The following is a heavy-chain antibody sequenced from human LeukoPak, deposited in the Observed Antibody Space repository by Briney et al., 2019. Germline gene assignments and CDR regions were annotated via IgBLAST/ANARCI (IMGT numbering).Heavy chain of an antibody. D-gene: IGHD6-19*01. CDR2: IYYSGST. CDR3: ARGPYSSGWYEEYYFDY. Sequence: SETLSLTCTVSGGSISSINYYWGWIRQPPGKGLEWIGSIYYSGSTYYNPSLKSRFTISVDTSKNQFSLKESSVTAADTAVYYCARGPYSSGWYEEYYFDYWGQGTLVTVSS. J-gene: IGHJ4*02. V-gene: IGHV4-39*07. CDR1: GGSISSINYY.